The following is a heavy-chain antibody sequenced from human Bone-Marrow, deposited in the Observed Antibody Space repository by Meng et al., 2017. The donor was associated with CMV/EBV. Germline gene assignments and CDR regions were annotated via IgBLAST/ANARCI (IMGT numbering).Heavy chain of an antibody. CDR1: GGSISRSNYY. J-gene: IGHJ4*02. CDR3: ATDRDH. CDR2: IYYTGST. V-gene: IGHV4-39*07. Sequence: SETLSLTCIVSGGSISRSNYYWTWIRQPPGKGLEWIASIYYTGSTYYSPSLKSRLTISVDTSENHFSLRLNSVTAADTAVYYCATDRDHWGQGTLVTSPQ.